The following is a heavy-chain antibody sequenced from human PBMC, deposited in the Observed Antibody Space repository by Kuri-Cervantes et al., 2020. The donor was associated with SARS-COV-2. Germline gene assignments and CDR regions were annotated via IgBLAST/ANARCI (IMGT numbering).Heavy chain of an antibody. CDR1: GGSISSSSYY. CDR2: IYYSGIT. V-gene: IGHV4-39*02. Sequence: GSLRLSCTVSGGSISSSSYYWGWFRQPPGKGLEWIGSIYYSGITYYNPSLKSRVTISVDTSKNQFSLKLSSVTAADTAVYYCPRDRYYDSSVVYYMDVWGKGTTVTVSS. D-gene: IGHD3-22*01. J-gene: IGHJ6*03. CDR3: PRDRYYDSSVVYYMDV.